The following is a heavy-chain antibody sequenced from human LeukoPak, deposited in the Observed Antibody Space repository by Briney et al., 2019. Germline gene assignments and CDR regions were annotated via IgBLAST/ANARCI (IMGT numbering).Heavy chain of an antibody. Sequence: SETLSLTCTVSGSSISGYYWNWIRQPAGKGLEWIGRLHPSGATNYNPSLKSRITMSLDTSKNQFSLKLSSVTAADTAVYYCARDPYNRNYGLDYWGQGTLVTVSS. D-gene: IGHD1-7*01. V-gene: IGHV4-4*07. CDR1: GSSISGYY. CDR3: ARDPYNRNYGLDY. J-gene: IGHJ4*02. CDR2: LHPSGAT.